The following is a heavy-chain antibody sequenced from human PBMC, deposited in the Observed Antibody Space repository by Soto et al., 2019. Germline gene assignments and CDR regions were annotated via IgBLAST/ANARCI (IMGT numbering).Heavy chain of an antibody. D-gene: IGHD5-12*01. J-gene: IGHJ4*02. Sequence: EVQLVESGGGLVQPGGSLRLSCAASGFSFSSYWMNWVRQAPGKGLEWVANIMQDGNEKYYVDSVKGRFIISRDNAKNSLYLQVNSLRAEDTAVYYCAKDLQVAFNWGQGTLVSVSS. CDR1: GFSFSSYW. CDR2: IMQDGNEK. V-gene: IGHV3-7*01. CDR3: AKDLQVAFN.